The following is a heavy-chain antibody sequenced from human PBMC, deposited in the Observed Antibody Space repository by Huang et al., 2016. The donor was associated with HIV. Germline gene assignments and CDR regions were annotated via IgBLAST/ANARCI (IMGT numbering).Heavy chain of an antibody. D-gene: IGHD3-9*01. CDR3: ARFYLDWLLAREYYFDY. V-gene: IGHV3-48*01. J-gene: IGHJ4*02. CDR2: LSSSSSTI. CDR1: GFTFSGYS. Sequence: CAASGFTFSGYSMNWVRQAPGKGLEWVSYLSSSSSTIYYADSVKGRFTISRDNAKNSLYLQMNSLRAEDTAVYYCARFYLDWLLAREYYFDYWGQGTLVTVSS.